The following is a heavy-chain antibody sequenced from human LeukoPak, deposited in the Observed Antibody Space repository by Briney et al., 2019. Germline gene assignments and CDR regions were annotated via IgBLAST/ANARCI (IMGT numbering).Heavy chain of an antibody. CDR1: GFSFTRYV. J-gene: IGHJ4*02. CDR3: VSRVEMATISDY. CDR2: ISSSGVST. D-gene: IGHD5-24*01. Sequence: GGSLRLSCSASGFSFTRYVMHWVRQAPGKGLEYVSAISSSGVSTYYADSVKGRFTISRDNSKNTVYLQVSSLRAEDTAVYYCVSRVEMATISDYWGQGTLVTVSS. V-gene: IGHV3-64D*06.